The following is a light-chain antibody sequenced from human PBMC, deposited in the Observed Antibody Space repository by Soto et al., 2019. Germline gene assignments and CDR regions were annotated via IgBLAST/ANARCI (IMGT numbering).Light chain of an antibody. CDR1: QSISSW. CDR3: QQYNSYPLFS. Sequence: DIQMTQSPSTLSASVGDRVTITCRASQSISSWLAWYQQKPGKAPKLLIYKASSLESGVPSRFSGSGSGTELTLTISSLQPDDFATYYCQQYNSYPLFSFGPGTKVDIK. J-gene: IGKJ3*01. V-gene: IGKV1-5*03. CDR2: KAS.